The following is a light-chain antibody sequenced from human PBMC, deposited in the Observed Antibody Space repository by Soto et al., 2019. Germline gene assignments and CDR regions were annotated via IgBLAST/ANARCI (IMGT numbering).Light chain of an antibody. CDR2: VAS. Sequence: DIHMTQSPSTLSAPVGDRVTITYRASQSISSWLVWYQQKQGQAPKLLLYVASRLESGVPLGSTARGSDTEFSLTINNLQPDDFATYHCQQYNRYSLTFGGGTKV. CDR1: QSISSW. CDR3: QQYNRYSLT. V-gene: IGKV1-5*01. J-gene: IGKJ4*01.